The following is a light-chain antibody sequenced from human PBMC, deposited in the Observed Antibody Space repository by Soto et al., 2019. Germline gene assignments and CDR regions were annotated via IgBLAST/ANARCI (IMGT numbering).Light chain of an antibody. CDR1: ESVGSN. CDR3: QQYNSWPRT. J-gene: IGKJ1*01. V-gene: IGKV3-15*01. CDR2: TTS. Sequence: VMMTQSPATLSVSPGERATFSCRASESVGSNLAWYQQKPGQAPSLLIYTTSTRASGVPARFSGSGSGTEFTLTINSLQTEDFGLYYCQQYNSWPRTFGQGTKVDIK.